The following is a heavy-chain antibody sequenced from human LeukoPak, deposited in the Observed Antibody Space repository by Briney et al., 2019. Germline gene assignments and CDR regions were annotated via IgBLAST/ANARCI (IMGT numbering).Heavy chain of an antibody. CDR2: INWNGGST. D-gene: IGHD3-9*01. CDR3: AKIGRPPADQTYYDILTGYGKETANENFDY. V-gene: IGHV3-20*04. Sequence: PGGSLRLSCAASGFTFDDYGMSWVRQAPGKGLEWVSGINWNGGSTGYADPVKGRFTISRDNSKNTLYLQMNSLRAEDTAVYYCAKIGRPPADQTYYDILTGYGKETANENFDYWGQGTLVTVSS. CDR1: GFTFDDYG. J-gene: IGHJ4*02.